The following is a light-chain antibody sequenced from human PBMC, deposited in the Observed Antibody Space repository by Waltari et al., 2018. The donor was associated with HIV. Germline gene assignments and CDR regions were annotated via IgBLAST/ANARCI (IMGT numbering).Light chain of an antibody. V-gene: IGLV2-14*01. J-gene: IGLJ2*01. Sequence: QSALTQPASVSGSPGQSITISCTGTSSDLGAYNYVSWYQQPPGKAPKLMIYEVSNRPSGVSNRFSGSKSDNTASLTISGLQAEDEADYYCSSYTSQDTVVFGGGTKVTVL. CDR1: SSDLGAYNY. CDR2: EVS. CDR3: SSYTSQDTVV.